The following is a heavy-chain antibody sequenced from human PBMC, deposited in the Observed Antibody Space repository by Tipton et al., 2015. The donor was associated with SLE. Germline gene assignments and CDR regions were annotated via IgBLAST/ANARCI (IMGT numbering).Heavy chain of an antibody. CDR1: GFTFSTYE. D-gene: IGHD2-2*01. V-gene: IGHV3-48*03. Sequence: GSLRLSCVASGFTFSTYEMNWVRQAPGQGLEWLAYISTTGITTYYAGSVEDRFTISRDNANNLVNLQMTGLRAEDTALYYCARAACRRTSCPGGFDIWGQGTMVTVSS. CDR3: ARAACRRTSCPGGFDI. CDR2: ISTTGITT. J-gene: IGHJ3*02.